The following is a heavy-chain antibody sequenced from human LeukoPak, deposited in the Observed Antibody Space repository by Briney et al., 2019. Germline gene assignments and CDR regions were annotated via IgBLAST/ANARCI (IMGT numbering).Heavy chain of an antibody. Sequence: GGSLRLSCGASGFIVSSSYMSRVRQAPGKGLEWVSVTYSDGSTYYADSVRGRFTISRDNSKNTVYLQMNSLRVEDTAVYYCARDLDSYGSYWGQGTLVTVSS. CDR3: ARDLDSYGSY. D-gene: IGHD5-18*01. CDR1: GFIVSSSY. CDR2: TYSDGST. J-gene: IGHJ4*02. V-gene: IGHV3-53*01.